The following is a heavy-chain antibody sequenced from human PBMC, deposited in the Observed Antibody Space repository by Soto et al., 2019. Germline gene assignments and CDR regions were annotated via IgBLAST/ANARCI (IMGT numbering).Heavy chain of an antibody. Sequence: TLSLTCDVSGSSITTYYWSWIRQAPGKGLEWIGNVYHTGNTDYNSSLKSRVTISVDTSKNQFSLNMNSVTAADTAVYYCARRLFGSGWTLDSWGQGALVTVSS. CDR2: VYHTGNT. V-gene: IGHV4-59*01. CDR1: GSSITTYY. D-gene: IGHD6-19*01. J-gene: IGHJ4*02. CDR3: ARRLFGSGWTLDS.